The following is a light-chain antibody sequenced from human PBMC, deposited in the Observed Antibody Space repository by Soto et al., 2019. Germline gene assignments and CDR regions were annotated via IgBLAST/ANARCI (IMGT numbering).Light chain of an antibody. CDR1: QAINNY. CDR3: LQHNIYPRT. Sequence: DIQMTQSPSAMSASVGDTVTITCRASQAINNYLAWFQQKPGEVPKRLIYSASTLQSVVPSRFSGSGSGTEFTLTITTLQPEDFATYYCLQHNIYPRTFGPGTKVEVK. V-gene: IGKV1-17*03. J-gene: IGKJ1*01. CDR2: SAS.